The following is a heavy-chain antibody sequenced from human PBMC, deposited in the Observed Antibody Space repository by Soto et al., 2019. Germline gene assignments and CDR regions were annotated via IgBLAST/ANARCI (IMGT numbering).Heavy chain of an antibody. CDR3: AKDLPGPYCSGGSCYSDY. J-gene: IGHJ4*02. Sequence: QVQLVESGGGVVQPGRSLRLSCAASGFTFSSYGMHWVRQAPGKGLEWVAVLSYDGSNKYYADSVKGRFTISRDNSKNTSYLQINSLRDEDTAVYYCAKDLPGPYCSGGSCYSDYWGQGTLVTVSS. D-gene: IGHD2-15*01. V-gene: IGHV3-30*18. CDR2: LSYDGSNK. CDR1: GFTFSSYG.